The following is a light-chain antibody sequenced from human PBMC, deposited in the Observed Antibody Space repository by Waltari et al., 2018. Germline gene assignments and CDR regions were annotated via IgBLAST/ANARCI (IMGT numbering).Light chain of an antibody. J-gene: IGKJ2*01. V-gene: IGKV3-20*01. Sequence: IVLTQSTGTLSLYPGASAPASCRASQSVTSCYIAWYQQKPGQAPRLLIYGASSGATGVPDRFSGSGSGTDFILTISTLEPEDFAVYYCQQYDSSRGMYTFGQGTKLEI. CDR3: QQYDSSRGMYT. CDR1: QSVTSCY. CDR2: GAS.